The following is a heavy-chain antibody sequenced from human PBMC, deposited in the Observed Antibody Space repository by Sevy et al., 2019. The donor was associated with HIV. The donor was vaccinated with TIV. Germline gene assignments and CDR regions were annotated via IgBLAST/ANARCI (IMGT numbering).Heavy chain of an antibody. Sequence: GSLRLSCAASGFTFSSYGMHWVRQAPGKGLEWVAFIRYDGSNKYYADSVKGRFTISRDNSKNTLYLQMNSLRAEDTAVYYCAKGPRDIVVVPAAIDDYWGQGTLVTVSS. D-gene: IGHD2-2*01. CDR2: IRYDGSNK. J-gene: IGHJ4*02. V-gene: IGHV3-30*02. CDR1: GFTFSSYG. CDR3: AKGPRDIVVVPAAIDDY.